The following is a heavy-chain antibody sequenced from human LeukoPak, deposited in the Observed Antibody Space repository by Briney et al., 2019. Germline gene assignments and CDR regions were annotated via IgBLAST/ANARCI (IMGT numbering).Heavy chain of an antibody. J-gene: IGHJ4*02. V-gene: IGHV3-66*02. CDR1: GFTDSNNY. CDR2: IYSGGST. Sequence: GGSLRLSCAASGFTDSNNYMTWVRHAPGKGLEGLSVIYSGGSTYYADSVKGRFTISRDNSKNTLYLQMNSLRPEDTAVYYCAREANSYYYGSGSYFYFDYWGQGTLVTVSS. D-gene: IGHD3-10*01. CDR3: AREANSYYYGSGSYFYFDY.